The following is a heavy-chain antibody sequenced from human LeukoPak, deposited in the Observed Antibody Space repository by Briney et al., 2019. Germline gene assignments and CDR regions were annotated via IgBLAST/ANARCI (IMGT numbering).Heavy chain of an antibody. CDR3: ARASRALEDHSITIFTLDY. J-gene: IGHJ4*02. CDR2: INPTGGST. D-gene: IGHD3-3*01. Sequence: ASVKVSCKASRYTFTSYYMHWVRQAPGQGLEGMGIINPTGGSTSNAQKFQGRVTMTRHISTSTVYMELNSLRSEDTAVYYCARASRALEDHSITIFTLDYWGQGTLVTVSS. V-gene: IGHV1-46*01. CDR1: RYTFTSYY.